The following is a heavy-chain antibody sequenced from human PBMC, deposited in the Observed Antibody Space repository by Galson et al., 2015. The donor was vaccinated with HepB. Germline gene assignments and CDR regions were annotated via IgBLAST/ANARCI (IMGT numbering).Heavy chain of an antibody. V-gene: IGHV3-30*18. CDR3: VKDLQYCSSTSCYYAFDM. J-gene: IGHJ3*02. Sequence: SLRLSCAASGFIFTTYGMHWVRQAPGKGPEWVALISYDGNNRYYADSAKGRFTISRDNFKNTLYLQMNSLRAEDAAVYYCVKDLQYCSSTSCYYAFDMWGQGTMVIVSA. D-gene: IGHD2-2*01. CDR1: GFIFTTYG. CDR2: ISYDGNNR.